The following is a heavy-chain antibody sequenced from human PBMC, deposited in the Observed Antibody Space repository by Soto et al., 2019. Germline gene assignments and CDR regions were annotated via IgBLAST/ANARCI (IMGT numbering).Heavy chain of an antibody. J-gene: IGHJ1*01. CDR3: ARWSYLDY. CDR2: ISGSDVKT. D-gene: IGHD3-10*01. Sequence: GGSLRLSCAASGFRFGSYALSWVRQAPGTGLAWVSTISGSDVKTFYADSVKGRFSISRDTSQSTLYRQMNSLRADDTAMYYCARWSYLDYWGQGTRVTVSS. V-gene: IGHV3-23*01. CDR1: GFRFGSYA.